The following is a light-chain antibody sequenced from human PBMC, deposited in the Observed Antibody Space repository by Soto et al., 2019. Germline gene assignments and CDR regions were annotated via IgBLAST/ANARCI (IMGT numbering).Light chain of an antibody. CDR1: SSDIINYNY. Sequence: QSALTQPASVSGSPGQSITISCSGSSSDIINYNYVSWYQQHPGKAPKLLIFEVTSRPSGVSHRFSGSKSGNTASLTISALQAEDEADYFCNSYTSSTSLPYVFGTGTKLTVL. J-gene: IGLJ1*01. CDR2: EVT. CDR3: NSYTSSTSLPYV. V-gene: IGLV2-14*01.